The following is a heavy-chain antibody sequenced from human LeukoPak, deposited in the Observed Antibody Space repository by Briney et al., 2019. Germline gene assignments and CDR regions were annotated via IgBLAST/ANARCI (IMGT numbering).Heavy chain of an antibody. V-gene: IGHV4-39*07. D-gene: IGHD2-15*01. J-gene: IGHJ4*02. CDR1: SGSISTSNYY. CDR2: IFYSGST. Sequence: SETLSLTCTVSSGSISTSNYYWGWVRQPPGKALEWIGNIFYSGSTYYSPSLKSRVTISLDTSRNQFSLKLNSVTAADTAVYYCARVRSCCGGSCSSPTYFDYWGQGTLVTVSS. CDR3: ARVRSCCGGSCSSPTYFDY.